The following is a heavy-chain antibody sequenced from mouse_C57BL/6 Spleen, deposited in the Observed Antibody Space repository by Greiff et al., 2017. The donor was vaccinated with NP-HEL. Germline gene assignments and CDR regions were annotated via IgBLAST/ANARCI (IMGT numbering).Heavy chain of an antibody. CDR1: GYTFTSYW. CDR2: IDPSDSYT. Sequence: VQLQQPGAELVMPGASVKLSCKASGYTFTSYWMHWVKQRPGQGLEWIGEIDPSDSYTNYNQKFKGKSTLTVDNSSSTAYMQLSSLTSEDSADCYCARSTQADVEYIDYWGQGTTLTVSS. CDR3: ARSTQADVEYIDY. V-gene: IGHV1-69*01. J-gene: IGHJ2*01.